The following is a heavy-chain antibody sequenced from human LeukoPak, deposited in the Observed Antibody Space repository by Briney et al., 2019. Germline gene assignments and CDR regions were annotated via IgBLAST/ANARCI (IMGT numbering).Heavy chain of an antibody. CDR2: FDPEDGET. Sequence: GASVKVSCKVSGYTLTELSMHWVRQAPGKGLEWMGGFDPEDGETIYAQKFQGRVTMTEDTSTDTAYMELSSLRSEDTAVYYCAKGSKEVLFTRDHCMDVWGKGTTVTISS. J-gene: IGHJ6*03. CDR1: GYTLTELS. D-gene: IGHD3-3*01. V-gene: IGHV1-24*01. CDR3: AKGSKEVLFTRDHCMDV.